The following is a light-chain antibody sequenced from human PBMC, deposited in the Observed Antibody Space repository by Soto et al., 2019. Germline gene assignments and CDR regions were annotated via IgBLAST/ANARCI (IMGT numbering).Light chain of an antibody. CDR1: SSNIGGNY. Sequence: QSVLTQPPSASGTPGQRVTISCSGSSSNIGGNYVYWYQQLPGAAPRVLIYRTNQRPSGVPDRFSGSKSGTSASLTISGLRSEDEADYYCATWNDRLTVLFGGGTQLTVL. V-gene: IGLV1-47*01. CDR2: RTN. CDR3: ATWNDRLTVL. J-gene: IGLJ3*02.